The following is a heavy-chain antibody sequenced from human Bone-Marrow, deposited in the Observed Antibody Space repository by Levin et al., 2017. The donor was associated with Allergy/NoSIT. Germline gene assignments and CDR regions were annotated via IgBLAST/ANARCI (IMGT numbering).Heavy chain of an antibody. D-gene: IGHD2-8*02. CDR2: ISYDGGIE. Sequence: GGSLRLSCAASGFIFSNYAMHWVRQSPGKGLECVAVISYDGGIEYYADSVEGRFTISRDNSKNMLFLQMNGLTPDDTAMYFCAKDLSYCTGGQCYHHTGMDVWGQGTTVTVSS. J-gene: IGHJ6*02. CDR3: AKDLSYCTGGQCYHHTGMDV. V-gene: IGHV3-30*04. CDR1: GFIFSNYA.